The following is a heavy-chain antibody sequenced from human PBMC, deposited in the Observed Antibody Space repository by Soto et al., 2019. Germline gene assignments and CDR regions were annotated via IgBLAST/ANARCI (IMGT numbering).Heavy chain of an antibody. CDR3: ATVCSGGSCHDAFNI. D-gene: IGHD2-15*01. Sequence: EVQLVESGGGLVQPGGSLRLSCVASGFTFRSYEMNWVRQAPGKGLEWFSYITSSGSTIYYADSVKGRFTISRDNAKNSLYLQMNILRAADTAVYYCATVCSGGSCHDAFNIWGQGTMVTVSS. CDR1: GFTFRSYE. V-gene: IGHV3-48*03. CDR2: ITSSGSTI. J-gene: IGHJ3*02.